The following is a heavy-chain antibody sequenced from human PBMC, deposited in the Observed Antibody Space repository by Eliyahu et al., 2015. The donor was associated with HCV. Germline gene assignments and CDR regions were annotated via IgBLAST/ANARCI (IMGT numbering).Heavy chain of an antibody. V-gene: IGHV4-31*03. J-gene: IGHJ5*02. Sequence: QVQLQESGPGLVKPSQTLSLTCTISGASITSGNYYWSWIRHHPEKGLEWIAYISYSGTTYYNPSLKSRVTISMDTSKNQFSLNLTSVTAADTAVYYCARDVLKEWFDPWGQGALVTVSS. CDR1: GASITSGNYY. CDR3: ARDVLKEWFDP. D-gene: IGHD5/OR15-5a*01. CDR2: ISYSGTT.